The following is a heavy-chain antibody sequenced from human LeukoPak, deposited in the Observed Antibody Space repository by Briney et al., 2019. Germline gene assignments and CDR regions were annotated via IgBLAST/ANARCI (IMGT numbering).Heavy chain of an antibody. Sequence: SETLSLTCTVSGGSINSYYWSWIRQPAGKGLEWIGRIYSSGSTNYNPSLKSRVSMSVDTSKNQFSLKLTSVTAAETAVYYCARGGKATVVTMWGQGILVTVSS. V-gene: IGHV4-4*07. CDR2: IYSSGST. J-gene: IGHJ4*02. CDR3: ARGGKATVVTM. CDR1: GGSINSYY. D-gene: IGHD4-23*01.